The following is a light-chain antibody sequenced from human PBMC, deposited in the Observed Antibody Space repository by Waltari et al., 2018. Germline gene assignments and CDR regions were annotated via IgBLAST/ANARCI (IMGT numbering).Light chain of an antibody. J-gene: IGKJ1*01. Sequence: EIVLTQSPASLSVSPGERVTLSCRASQSVRHNLAWYQQRPGQPPGLLIQGASTRANGIPARFSGSGSGTEFTLTISSLQSEDFAVYLCQHYDTWPRTFGQGTKVGVK. CDR2: GAS. CDR1: QSVRHN. V-gene: IGKV3-15*01. CDR3: QHYDTWPRT.